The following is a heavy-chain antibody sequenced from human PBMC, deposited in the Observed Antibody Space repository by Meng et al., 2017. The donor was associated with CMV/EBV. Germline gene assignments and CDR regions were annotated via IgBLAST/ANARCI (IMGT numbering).Heavy chain of an antibody. J-gene: IGHJ4*02. V-gene: IGHV1-2*02. Sequence: ASVKVSCKASGYTFTGYYMHWVRQAPGQGFEWMGWINPNSGGTNYAQKFQGRVTMTRDTSISTAYMELSRLRSDDTAVYYCATETQYYDSSGYPLRWGQGTLVTVSS. CDR1: GYTFTGYY. CDR3: ATETQYYDSSGYPLR. D-gene: IGHD3-22*01. CDR2: INPNSGGT.